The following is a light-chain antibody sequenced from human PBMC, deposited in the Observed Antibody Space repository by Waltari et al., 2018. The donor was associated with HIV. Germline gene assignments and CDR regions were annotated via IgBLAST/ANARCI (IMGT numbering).Light chain of an antibody. Sequence: SNDLTQSSPVSVSPAQTARITCPGDAPPNHYSYSYPHKPGQAPLLLIYKDTERPAEIPERFAGSSSGTTATLTITGVQPEDEADYYCQSADISGTHLFVFAAGTKVTVL. CDR3: QSADISGTHLFV. J-gene: IGLJ1*01. CDR2: KDT. CDR1: APPNHY. V-gene: IGLV3-25*03.